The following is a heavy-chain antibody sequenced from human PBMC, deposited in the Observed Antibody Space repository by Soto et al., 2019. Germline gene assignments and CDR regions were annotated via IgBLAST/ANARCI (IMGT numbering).Heavy chain of an antibody. Sequence: QVQLVQSGAEVKKPGSSVKVSCKASGGTFSSYAISWVRQAPGQGIEWMGGIIPIFGTANYAQKFQGRVTITADESTSTDYMELSSLRSEDTAVYYCARAPTCYDFWRGCYGMDVWGQGTTVTVSS. D-gene: IGHD3-3*01. CDR3: ARAPTCYDFWRGCYGMDV. CDR2: IIPIFGTA. CDR1: GGTFSSYA. V-gene: IGHV1-69*01. J-gene: IGHJ6*02.